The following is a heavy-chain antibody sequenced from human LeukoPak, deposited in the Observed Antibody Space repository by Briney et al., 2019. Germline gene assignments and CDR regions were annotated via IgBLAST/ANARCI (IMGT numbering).Heavy chain of an antibody. J-gene: IGHJ4*02. Sequence: PSETLSLTCTVSGGSISSSSYYWGWIRQPPGKGLEWIGSIYYSGSTYYNPSLKSRVTISVDTSKNQFSLKLSSVTAADTAVYYCASILLGYCSGGSCYSNDYWGQGTLVTVSS. CDR1: GGSISSSSYY. CDR2: IYYSGST. CDR3: ASILLGYCSGGSCYSNDY. V-gene: IGHV4-39*01. D-gene: IGHD2-15*01.